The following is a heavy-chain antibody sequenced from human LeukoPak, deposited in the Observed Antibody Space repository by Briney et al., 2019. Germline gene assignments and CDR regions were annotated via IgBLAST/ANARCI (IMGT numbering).Heavy chain of an antibody. J-gene: IGHJ4*02. CDR2: IRYDGSNK. CDR1: GFTFSSYG. D-gene: IGHD2-2*01. V-gene: IGHV3-30*02. Sequence: GGSLRLSCAASGFTFSSYGMHWVRQAPGKGLEWVAFIRYDGSNKYYADSVKGRFTISRDNSKNTLYLQMNSLRAEDTAVYYRAKVHTTLPEGSIVVVPAAIDYWGQGTLVTVSS. CDR3: AKVHTTLPEGSIVVVPAAIDY.